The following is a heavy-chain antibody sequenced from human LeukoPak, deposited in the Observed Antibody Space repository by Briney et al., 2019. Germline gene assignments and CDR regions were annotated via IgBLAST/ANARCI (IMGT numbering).Heavy chain of an antibody. CDR3: AKDASHSGWLREGIDY. V-gene: IGHV3-30*02. J-gene: IGHJ4*02. CDR2: IRYDGSNK. Sequence: GGSLRLSCAASGFTFSSYGMHWVRQAPGKGLEWVAFIRYDGSNKYYADSVKGRFTISRDNSKNTLYLQMNSLRAEDTAVYYCAKDASHSGWLREGIDYWGQGTLVTVSS. CDR1: GFTFSSYG. D-gene: IGHD6-19*01.